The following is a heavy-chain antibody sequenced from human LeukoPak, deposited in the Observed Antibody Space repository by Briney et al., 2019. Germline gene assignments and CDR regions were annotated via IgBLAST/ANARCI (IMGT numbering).Heavy chain of an antibody. CDR2: ISYDGSNK. V-gene: IGHV3-30-3*01. J-gene: IGHJ3*02. D-gene: IGHD5-24*01. CDR1: GFSFSSYA. Sequence: PGRSLRLSCAASGFSFSSYAMNWVRQAPGKGLEWVAVISYDGSNKFYADSVKGRFTISRDNSKNTLYLQINSLRAEDTAVYYCARNRGWLDGFDIWGQGTMVTVSS. CDR3: ARNRGWLDGFDI.